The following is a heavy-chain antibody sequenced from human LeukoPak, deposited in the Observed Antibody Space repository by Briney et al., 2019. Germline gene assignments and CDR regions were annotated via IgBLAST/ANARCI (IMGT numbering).Heavy chain of an antibody. CDR2: IYYSGST. V-gene: IGHV4-39*01. CDR1: GGSISSSSYY. J-gene: IGHJ4*02. Sequence: SETLSLTCTVSGGSISSSSYYWGWIRRPPGKGLEWIGSIYYSGSTYYNPSLKSRVTISVDTSKNQFSLKLSSVTAADTAVYYCARQVGTRRFLECYRFDYWGQGTLVTVSS. D-gene: IGHD3-3*01. CDR3: ARQVGTRRFLECYRFDY.